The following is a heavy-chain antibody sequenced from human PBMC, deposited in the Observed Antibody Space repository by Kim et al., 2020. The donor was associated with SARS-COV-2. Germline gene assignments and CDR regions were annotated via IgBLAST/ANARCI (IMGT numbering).Heavy chain of an antibody. CDR2: GST. D-gene: IGHD6-13*01. J-gene: IGHJ3*02. V-gene: IGHV4-59*09. CDR3: ARGIAATGMI. Sequence: GSTSYNPALRSRVTMSIDTSKNQFSLKLSSVTAADTAVYYCARGIAATGMIWGQGTMVTVSS.